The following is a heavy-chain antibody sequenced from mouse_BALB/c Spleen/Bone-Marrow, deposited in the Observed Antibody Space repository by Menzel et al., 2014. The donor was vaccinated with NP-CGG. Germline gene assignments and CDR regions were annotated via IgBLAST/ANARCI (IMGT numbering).Heavy chain of an antibody. CDR1: GSIFTDYY. D-gene: IGHD2-3*01. Sequence: QLQQSGPEMVQHGASVKMSCKASGSIFTDYYLKWVKQYHGKSLEWIGDINPINGDTFYNQKFKGKATLTVDRSSSTAYMQLDSLTSDDSAGNYCAMGMRLYWYFDVWGAGTTVTVPS. CDR3: AMGMRLYWYFDV. CDR2: INPINGDT. V-gene: IGHV1S46*01. J-gene: IGHJ1*01.